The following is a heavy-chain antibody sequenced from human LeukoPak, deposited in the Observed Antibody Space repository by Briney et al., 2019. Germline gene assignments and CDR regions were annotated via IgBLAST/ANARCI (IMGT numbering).Heavy chain of an antibody. V-gene: IGHV4-59*01. Sequence: SETLSLTCTVSGGSISSYYWSWIRQPPGKGLEWIGYIYYSGSTNYNPSLKSRVTISVDTSKNQFSLKLSSVTAADTAVYYCARDFSAADKYYYYMGVWGKGTTVTVSS. CDR1: GGSISSYY. CDR2: IYYSGST. D-gene: IGHD6-25*01. J-gene: IGHJ6*03. CDR3: ARDFSAADKYYYYMGV.